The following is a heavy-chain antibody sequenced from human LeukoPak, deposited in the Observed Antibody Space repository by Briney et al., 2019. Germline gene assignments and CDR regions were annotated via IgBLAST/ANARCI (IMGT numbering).Heavy chain of an antibody. Sequence: EASVKVSCKASGYTFTYYVISWVRQAPGQGLEWMGWINAYNGNTNDAQKFQGRVTMTTDTSTSTAYMELRSLRSDDTAVYYCARGEKPYDYWGQGTLVSVSS. V-gene: IGHV1-18*01. J-gene: IGHJ4*02. CDR2: INAYNGNT. D-gene: IGHD1-26*01. CDR3: ARGEKPYDY. CDR1: GYTFTYYV.